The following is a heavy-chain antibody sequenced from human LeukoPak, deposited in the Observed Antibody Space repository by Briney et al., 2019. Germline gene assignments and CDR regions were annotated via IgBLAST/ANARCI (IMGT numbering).Heavy chain of an antibody. Sequence: PSETLSLTCAVYGGSFSGYYWSWIRQPPGEGLEWIGEINHSGSTNYNPSLKSRVTISVDTSKNQFSLKLSSVTAADTAVYYCARVVPAAMCFGYWGQGTLVTVSS. V-gene: IGHV4-34*01. CDR1: GGSFSGYY. CDR3: ARVVPAAMCFGY. CDR2: INHSGST. D-gene: IGHD2-2*01. J-gene: IGHJ4*02.